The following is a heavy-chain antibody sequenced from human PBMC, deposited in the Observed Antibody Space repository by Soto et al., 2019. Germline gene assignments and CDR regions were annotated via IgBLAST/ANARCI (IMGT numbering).Heavy chain of an antibody. D-gene: IGHD6-13*01. CDR3: ARDLKQQLGRWFDP. V-gene: IGHV3-21*01. CDR2: ISSTTNYI. Sequence: GGSLRLSCAASGFTFTRYSMSWVRQAPGKGLEWVSSISSTTNYIYYGDSMKGRFTISRDNAKNSLYLQMNSLRDENTAVYYCARDLKQQLGRWFDPWGQGTLVTVSS. CDR1: GFTFTRYS. J-gene: IGHJ5*02.